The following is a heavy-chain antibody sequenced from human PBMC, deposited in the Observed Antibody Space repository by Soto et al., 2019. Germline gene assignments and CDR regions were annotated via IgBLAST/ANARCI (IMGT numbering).Heavy chain of an antibody. CDR3: ARDLVGATIPDAFDI. J-gene: IGHJ3*02. V-gene: IGHV4-30-4*01. Sequence: QVQLQESGPGLVKPSQTLSLTCTVSGGSISSGDYYWSWIRQPPGKGLEWIGYIYDSGSTYYNPSLKSRVTISVDPSKNQFSLKLSSVTAADTAVYYCARDLVGATIPDAFDIWGQGTMVTVSS. CDR2: IYDSGST. D-gene: IGHD1-26*01. CDR1: GGSISSGDYY.